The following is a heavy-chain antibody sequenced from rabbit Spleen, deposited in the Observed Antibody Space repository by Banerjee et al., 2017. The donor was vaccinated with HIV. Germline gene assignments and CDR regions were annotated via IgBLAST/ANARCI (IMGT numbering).Heavy chain of an antibody. CDR2: IGTGSGST. CDR1: GFSFSSGYY. J-gene: IGHJ4*01. D-gene: IGHD2-1*01. V-gene: IGHV1S45*01. Sequence: QEQLEESGGGLVKPGASLTLTCKASGFSFSSGYYMYWVRQAPGKGLEWIGCIGTGSGSTWYASWAKGRFTISKSSSTTVTLQMTSLTVADTATYFCARGSATMTMVITGYYLNLWGPGTLVTVS. CDR3: ARGSATMTMVITGYYLNL.